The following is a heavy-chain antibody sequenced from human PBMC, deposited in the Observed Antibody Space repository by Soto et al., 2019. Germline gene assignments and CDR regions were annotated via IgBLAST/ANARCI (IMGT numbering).Heavy chain of an antibody. Sequence: QVQLVQSGAEVKKPGSSVKVSCKASGGTFSSYAISWVRQAPGQGLEWMGGIIPIFGTANYAQKFQGRVTITADKSTSTAYMELSSLRSGDTAVYYCARDRGIYYDSSGYYFWGSFDYWGQGTLVTVSS. D-gene: IGHD3-22*01. CDR2: IIPIFGTA. CDR3: ARDRGIYYDSSGYYFWGSFDY. J-gene: IGHJ4*02. V-gene: IGHV1-69*06. CDR1: GGTFSSYA.